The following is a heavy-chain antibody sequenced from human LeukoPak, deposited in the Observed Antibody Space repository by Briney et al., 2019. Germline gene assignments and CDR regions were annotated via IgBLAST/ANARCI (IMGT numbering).Heavy chain of an antibody. Sequence: SETLSLTCTVFGGFISSSSYYWGWIRQPPGKGLEWIGSIYYGGSTYYNPSLKSRVTISVDTSKNQFSLKPSSVTAADTAVYYCARHWHYYDSSGYERFDYWGQGTLVTVSS. J-gene: IGHJ4*02. CDR1: GGFISSSSYY. D-gene: IGHD3-22*01. CDR2: IYYGGST. V-gene: IGHV4-39*01. CDR3: ARHWHYYDSSGYERFDY.